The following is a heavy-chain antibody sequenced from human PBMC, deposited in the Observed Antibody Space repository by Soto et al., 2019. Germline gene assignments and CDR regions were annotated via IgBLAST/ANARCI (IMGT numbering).Heavy chain of an antibody. D-gene: IGHD3-9*01. J-gene: IGHJ4*02. CDR3: AGLGHFDLQYYFDY. CDR2: INAYNGNT. Sequence: ASVKVSCKASGYTFTGYAISWVRQAPGQGLEWMGWINAYNGNTNYAQKLQGRVTMTTDTSTSTAYMELRSLRSDDTAVYYCAGLGHFDLQYYFDYWGQGTLVTVSP. V-gene: IGHV1-18*01. CDR1: GYTFTGYA.